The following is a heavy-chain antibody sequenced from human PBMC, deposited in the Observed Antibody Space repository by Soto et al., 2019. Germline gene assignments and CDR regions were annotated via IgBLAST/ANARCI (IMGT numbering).Heavy chain of an antibody. V-gene: IGHV3-9*01. CDR2: ISWNSGSI. J-gene: IGHJ6*02. CDR3: AKDIAARGYYYYGMDV. D-gene: IGHD6-6*01. CDR1: GFTFDDYA. Sequence: EVQLVESGGGLVQPGRSLRHSCAASGFTFDDYAMHWVRQAPGKGLEWVSGISWNSGSIGDADSVKGRFTNSKDNGKNSLYLQMNSLRAEDTALYYCAKDIAARGYYYYGMDVWGQGSTVTVSS.